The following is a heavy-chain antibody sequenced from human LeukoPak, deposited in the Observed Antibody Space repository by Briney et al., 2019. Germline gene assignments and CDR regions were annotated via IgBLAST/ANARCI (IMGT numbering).Heavy chain of an antibody. Sequence: SETLSLTCTVSGGSISRYYWSWIRQPPGKGLEWIGYKDYSGSTNYNRSLKSRVTISVDTSKNQFSLKLSSVTAADTAVYYCARDVKAVAGTHNWFDPWGQGTLVTVSS. D-gene: IGHD6-19*01. CDR1: GGSISRYY. J-gene: IGHJ5*02. CDR3: ARDVKAVAGTHNWFDP. V-gene: IGHV4-59*01. CDR2: KDYSGST.